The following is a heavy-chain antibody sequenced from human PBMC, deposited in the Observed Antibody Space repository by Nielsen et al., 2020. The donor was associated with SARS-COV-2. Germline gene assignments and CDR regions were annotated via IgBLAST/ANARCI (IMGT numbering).Heavy chain of an antibody. CDR3: AKENFESTDYGEDAFDI. CDR2: INWNGGST. CDR1: GFTFDDYA. V-gene: IGHV3-20*04. J-gene: IGHJ3*02. Sequence: GESLKISCAASGFTFDDYAMHWVRQAPGKGLEWVSGINWNGGSTGYADSVKGRFTISRDNSKNTVYLQMHSLRAEDTALYYCAKENFESTDYGEDAFDIWGQGTLVTVSS. D-gene: IGHD4/OR15-4a*01.